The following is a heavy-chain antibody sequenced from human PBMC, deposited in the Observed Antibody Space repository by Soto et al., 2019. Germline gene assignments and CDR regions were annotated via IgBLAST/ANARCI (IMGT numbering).Heavy chain of an antibody. J-gene: IGHJ6*02. CDR1: GFTFSSYE. Sequence: GGSLRLSCAASGFTFSSYEMDWVRQAPGKGLQWVPYISSSGSTIYYADSVKGRFTISRDNAKNSLYLQMNSLRAEDTAVYYCVSQGVNNHYGMDVWGQGTTVTVSS. V-gene: IGHV3-48*03. CDR3: VSQGVNNHYGMDV. CDR2: ISSSGSTI. D-gene: IGHD2-21*01.